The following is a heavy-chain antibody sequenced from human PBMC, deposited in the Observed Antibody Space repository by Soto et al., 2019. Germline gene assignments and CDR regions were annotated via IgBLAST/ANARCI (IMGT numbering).Heavy chain of an antibody. V-gene: IGHV4-4*02. J-gene: IGHJ4*02. CDR3: ARHGGYNQYY. Sequence: QVQLQESGPGLVKPSGTLSLTCAVSGGSISSATWWSWVRQAPGKGLEWIGQIDDSGGTEYNPSLKSRVXIXXDKSTNQLSLELSSVTAADTVVYYCARHGGYNQYYWGQGTLVTVSS. CDR2: IDDSGGT. D-gene: IGHD6-25*01. CDR1: GGSISSATW.